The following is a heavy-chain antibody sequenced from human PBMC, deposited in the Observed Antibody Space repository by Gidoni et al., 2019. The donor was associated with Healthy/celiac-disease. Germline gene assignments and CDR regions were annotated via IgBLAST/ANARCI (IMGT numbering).Heavy chain of an antibody. D-gene: IGHD1-1*01. CDR1: GGSFSGYY. Sequence: QVQLQQWGAGLLKPSETLSLTCAVYGGSFSGYYWSWIRQPPGKGLEWIGEINHSGSTNYNPSLKSRVTISVDTSKNQFSLKLSSVTAADTAVYYCARGPPYSNWFDPWGQGTLVTVSS. CDR2: INHSGST. CDR3: ARGPPYSNWFDP. J-gene: IGHJ5*02. V-gene: IGHV4-34*01.